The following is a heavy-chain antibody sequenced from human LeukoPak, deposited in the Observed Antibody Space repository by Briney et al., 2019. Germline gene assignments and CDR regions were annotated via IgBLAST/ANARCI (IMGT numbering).Heavy chain of an antibody. V-gene: IGHV1-24*01. CDR1: GYTLTELS. D-gene: IGHD5-18*01. CDR2: SDPEDGET. CDR3: ATVPSYGSRAVDY. Sequence: ASVKVSCKVSGYTLTELSMHWVRQAPGKGLEWMGGSDPEDGETIYAQKFQGRVTMTEDTSTDTAYMELSSLRSEDTAVYYCATVPSYGSRAVDYWGQGTLVTVSS. J-gene: IGHJ4*02.